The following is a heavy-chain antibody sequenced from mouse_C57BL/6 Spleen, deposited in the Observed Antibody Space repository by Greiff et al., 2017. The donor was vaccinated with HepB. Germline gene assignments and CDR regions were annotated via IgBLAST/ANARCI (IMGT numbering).Heavy chain of an antibody. J-gene: IGHJ2*01. CDR2: IYPKSGNS. D-gene: IGHD2-3*01. CDR3: ARDDGYPY. CDR1: GYTFTSYG. V-gene: IGHV1-81*01. Sequence: QVHVKQSGAELARPGASVKLSCKASGYTFTSYGISWVKQRTGQGLEWIGEIYPKSGNSYYNEKFKGKATLTADKSSSTAYMELRSLTSEDSAVYFCARDDGYPYWGQGTTLTVSS.